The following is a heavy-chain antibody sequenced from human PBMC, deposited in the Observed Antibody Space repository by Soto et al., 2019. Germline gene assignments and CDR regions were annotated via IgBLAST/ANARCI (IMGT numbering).Heavy chain of an antibody. CDR2: INVGNGNT. Sequence: ASVKVSFKASGYTFTSYAMHWVRQAPGQRLEWMGWINVGNGNTKYSQKFQGRVTITRDTSASTAYMELSSLRSEDTAVYYCASNLGYCSSTSCPAHFDYWGQGTLVTVSS. D-gene: IGHD2-2*01. V-gene: IGHV1-3*01. CDR3: ASNLGYCSSTSCPAHFDY. J-gene: IGHJ4*02. CDR1: GYTFTSYA.